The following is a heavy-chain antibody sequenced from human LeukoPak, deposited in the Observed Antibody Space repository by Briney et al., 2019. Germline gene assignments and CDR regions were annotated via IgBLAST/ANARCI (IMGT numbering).Heavy chain of an antibody. CDR1: GFTFSTSA. Sequence: GGSLRLSCAASGFTFSTSAMSWVRQAPGKGLEWVSAISGSGGRAYFADSVEGRFSFSRDNSKNTLWLQMNSLKAEDTAVYYCARAGKAAAFDYWGQGTLVTVSS. V-gene: IGHV3-23*01. D-gene: IGHD2-15*01. J-gene: IGHJ4*02. CDR3: ARAGKAAAFDY. CDR2: ISGSGGRA.